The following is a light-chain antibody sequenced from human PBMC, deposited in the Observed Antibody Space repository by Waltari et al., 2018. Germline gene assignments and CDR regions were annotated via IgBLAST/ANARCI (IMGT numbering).Light chain of an antibody. CDR1: NIGDEN. V-gene: IGLV3-21*04. CDR3: QVWDSTTDHRV. J-gene: IGLJ1*01. Sequence: SYVLTQPPSVSVAPGKTARITCGGNNIGDENVHCYQQKPGQAPVGVIYYNSDRPSGIAERFSGSNSGNTATLTIRRVEAGDEADYYCQVWDSTTDHRVFGTGTKVTVL. CDR2: YNS.